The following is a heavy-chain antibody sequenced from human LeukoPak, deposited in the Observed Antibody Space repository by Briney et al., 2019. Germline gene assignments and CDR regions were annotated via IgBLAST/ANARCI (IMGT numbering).Heavy chain of an antibody. D-gene: IGHD6-13*01. J-gene: IGHJ6*03. V-gene: IGHV3-30*04. CDR3: ARDAAAAATGPYLYYMDV. Sequence: HPGRSLRLSCAASGFTFSSYAMHWVRQAPGKGLEWVAVISYDGSNKYYADSVKGRFTISRDNAKNSLYLQMNSLRAEDTAVYYCARDAAAAATGPYLYYMDVWGKGTTVTVSS. CDR1: GFTFSSYA. CDR2: ISYDGSNK.